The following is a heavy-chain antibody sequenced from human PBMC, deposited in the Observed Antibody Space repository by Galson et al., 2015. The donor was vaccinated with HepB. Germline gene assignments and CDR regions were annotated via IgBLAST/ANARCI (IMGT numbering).Heavy chain of an antibody. CDR2: ISANSGNT. CDR1: GYTFTTNG. D-gene: IGHD4/OR15-4a*01. CDR3: ARDRDYRFDY. Sequence: SVKASCKASGYTFTTNGISWVRQAPGQGLEWMGWISANSGNTKYTQNPQGGVTLTRDTSTSTAYLELRSLRSDDTAAYYCARDRDYRFDYWGQGTLVTVSS. J-gene: IGHJ4*02. V-gene: IGHV1-18*04.